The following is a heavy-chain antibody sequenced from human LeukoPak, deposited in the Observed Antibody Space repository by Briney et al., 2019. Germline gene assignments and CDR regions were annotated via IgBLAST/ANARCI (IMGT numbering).Heavy chain of an antibody. CDR1: GFTFSSYA. CDR2: ISGSGGST. D-gene: IGHD3-9*01. J-gene: IGHJ4*02. Sequence: GGSLRLSCAASGFTFSSYAMSWVRQAPGKGLEWVSAISGSGGSTYYADSVKGRLTIYRDNYKNTVYLQMKSLRAEDTAVYYCAKLGPYYDILTGYSLEGYYFDYWGQGTLVTVSS. V-gene: IGHV3-23*01. CDR3: AKLGPYYDILTGYSLEGYYFDY.